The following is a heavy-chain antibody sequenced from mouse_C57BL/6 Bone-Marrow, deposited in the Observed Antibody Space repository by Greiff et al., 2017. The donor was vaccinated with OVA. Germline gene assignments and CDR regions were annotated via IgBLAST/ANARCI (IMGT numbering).Heavy chain of an antibody. Sequence: VQLQQSGPELVKPGASVKISCKASGYTFTDYYMNWVKQSHGKSLEWIGDINPNNGGTSYNQKFKGKATLTVDKSSSTAYMELRSLTSEDSAVYYCAREKGTAVGVTDYFDYWGQGTTLTVSS. CDR3: AREKGTAVGVTDYFDY. CDR2: INPNNGGT. J-gene: IGHJ2*01. CDR1: GYTFTDYY. D-gene: IGHD1-1*01. V-gene: IGHV1-26*01.